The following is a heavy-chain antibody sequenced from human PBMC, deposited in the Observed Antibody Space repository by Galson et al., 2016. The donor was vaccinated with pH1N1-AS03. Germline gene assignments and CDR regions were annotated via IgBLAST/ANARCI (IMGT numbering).Heavy chain of an antibody. CDR1: GYIFTGYY. CDR3: VRGSPHSSSTNYAFEF. D-gene: IGHD6-13*01. Sequence: SVKVSCKASGYIFTGYYMHWVRQAPGQGLEWMAWINTDSGGTDYAQKFQGRVTMTRDASISTTYMELSSLRSDDTAVYYCVRGSPHSSSTNYAFEFWGRGTMVTVSS. CDR2: INTDSGGT. J-gene: IGHJ3*01. V-gene: IGHV1-2*02.